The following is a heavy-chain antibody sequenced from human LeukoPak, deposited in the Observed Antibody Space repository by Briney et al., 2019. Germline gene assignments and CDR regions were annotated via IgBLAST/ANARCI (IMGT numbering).Heavy chain of an antibody. CDR1: GFTFSSYA. J-gene: IGHJ4*02. D-gene: IGHD3-16*01. Sequence: PGRSLRLSCAASGFTFSSYAMHWVRQAPGKGLEWVAVISYDGSNKYYADSVKGRFTISRDNSKNTLYLQMNSLRTEDTAVYYCARPDGGGAFNKAFDFWGQGTLVTVSS. V-gene: IGHV3-30-3*01. CDR3: ARPDGGGAFNKAFDF. CDR2: ISYDGSNK.